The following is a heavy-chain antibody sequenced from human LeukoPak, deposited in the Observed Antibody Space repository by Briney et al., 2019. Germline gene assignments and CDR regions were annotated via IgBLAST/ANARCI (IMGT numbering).Heavy chain of an antibody. CDR1: GGSTSSYY. D-gene: IGHD1-1*01. J-gene: IGHJ3*02. Sequence: PSETLSLTCTVSGGSTSSYYWSWIRQPPGKGLEWIGYIYYSGSTNYNPSLKSRVTISVDTSKNQFSLKLSSVTAADTAVYYCATGTGTDAFDIWGQGTMVTVSS. CDR2: IYYSGST. CDR3: ATGTGTDAFDI. V-gene: IGHV4-59*01.